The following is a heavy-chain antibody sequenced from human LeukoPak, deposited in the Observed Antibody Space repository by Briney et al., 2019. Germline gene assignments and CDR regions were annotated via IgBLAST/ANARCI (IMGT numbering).Heavy chain of an antibody. D-gene: IGHD6-13*01. J-gene: IGHJ6*02. CDR2: FDPEDGET. Sequence: ASVKVSCKVSGYTLTELSMHWVRQAPGKGLEWMGGFDPEDGETIYAQKFQGRVTMTEDTSTDTAYMELSSLSSDDTAVYYCARDPISSWYPNYYYGMDVWGQGTTVTVSS. CDR3: ARDPISSWYPNYYYGMDV. CDR1: GYTLTELS. V-gene: IGHV1-24*01.